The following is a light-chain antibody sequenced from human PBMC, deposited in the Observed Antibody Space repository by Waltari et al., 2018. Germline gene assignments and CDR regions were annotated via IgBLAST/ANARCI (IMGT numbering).Light chain of an antibody. Sequence: MVMTQSPPSLPVPPGRPASISCRSSNSFLYSNDYNYLDWYLQKPGQSPQLLIYWASYRDSGVPDRFSGSGSGTDFTFNISSVEAEDVAVYYCKQALRTPKTFGQGTKLEIK. J-gene: IGKJ2*01. CDR2: WAS. CDR1: NSFLYSNDYNY. CDR3: KQALRTPKT. V-gene: IGKV2-28*01.